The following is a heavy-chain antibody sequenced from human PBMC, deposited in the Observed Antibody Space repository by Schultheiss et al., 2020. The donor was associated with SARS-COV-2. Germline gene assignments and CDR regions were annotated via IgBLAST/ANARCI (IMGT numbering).Heavy chain of an antibody. CDR1: GFTFSNYA. CDR2: ISYDGSNK. V-gene: IGHV3-30-3*01. J-gene: IGHJ4*02. CDR3: AKDTLSVTSYRPDY. Sequence: GGSLRLSCAASGFTFSNYAMSWVRQAPGKGLEWVAVISYDGSNKYYADSVKGRFTISRDNSKSTLYLQMNSLRAEDTALYYCAKDTLSVTSYRPDYWGQGTLVTVSS. D-gene: IGHD4-11*01.